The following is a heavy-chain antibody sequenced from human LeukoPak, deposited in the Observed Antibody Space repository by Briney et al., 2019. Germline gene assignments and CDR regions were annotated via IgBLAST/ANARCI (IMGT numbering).Heavy chain of an antibody. Sequence: SGGSLRLSCAVSGITVSTNYMSWVRQAPGKGLEWVSVIYSSGNTYYADSVKGRLTISRDNSKNTLYLQITSLRAEDTAVYYCASMVRGTASGYWGQGTLVTVSS. CDR1: GITVSTNY. V-gene: IGHV3-66*01. J-gene: IGHJ4*02. CDR2: IYSSGNT. CDR3: ASMVRGTASGY. D-gene: IGHD3-10*01.